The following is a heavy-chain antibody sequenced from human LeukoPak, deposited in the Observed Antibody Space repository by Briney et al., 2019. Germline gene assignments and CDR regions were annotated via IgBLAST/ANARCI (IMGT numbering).Heavy chain of an antibody. V-gene: IGHV4-34*01. CDR1: GGSFSGYY. D-gene: IGHD1-1*01. J-gene: IGHJ4*02. CDR2: INHSGST. Sequence: SETLSLTCAVYGGSFSGYYWSWIRQPPGKGLEWIGEINHSGSTNYNPSLKSRVTISVDTSKNQFSLKLSCVTAADTAVYYCAREVNWKNEFDCCREGTLITVSS. CDR3: AREVNWKNEFDC.